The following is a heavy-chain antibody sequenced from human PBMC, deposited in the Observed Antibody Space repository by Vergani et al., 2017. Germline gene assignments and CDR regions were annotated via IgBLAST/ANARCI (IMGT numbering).Heavy chain of an antibody. CDR1: GFTFSSYG. V-gene: IGHV3-30*18. Sequence: QVQLVESGGGVVQPGRSLRLSCAASGFTFSSYGMHWVRQAPGKGLEWVAVISYDGSNKYYADSVKGRFTISRDNSKNTLYLQMNSLSAEDTAVYYCAKDWGGSGYEPYMDVWGKGTTVTVSS. CDR3: AKDWGGSGYEPYMDV. CDR2: ISYDGSNK. D-gene: IGHD5-12*01. J-gene: IGHJ6*03.